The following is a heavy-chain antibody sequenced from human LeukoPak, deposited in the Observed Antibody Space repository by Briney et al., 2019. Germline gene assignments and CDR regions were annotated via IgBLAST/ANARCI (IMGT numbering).Heavy chain of an antibody. D-gene: IGHD2-15*01. CDR2: ISSSSSYI. Sequence: GGSLRLSCAASGFTFSSYSMNWVRQAPGKGLEWVSSISSSSSYIYYADSVKGRFTISRDNAKNSLYLQMNSLRGEDTAVYYCAKDARRVRDIGVVFGRGRGYMDVWGKGTTATISS. CDR3: AKDARRVRDIGVVFGRGRGYMDV. V-gene: IGHV3-21*01. CDR1: GFTFSSYS. J-gene: IGHJ6*03.